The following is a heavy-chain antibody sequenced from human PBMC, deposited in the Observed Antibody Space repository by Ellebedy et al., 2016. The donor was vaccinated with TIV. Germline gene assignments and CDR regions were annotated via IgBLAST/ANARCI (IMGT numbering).Heavy chain of an antibody. Sequence: GGSLRLXCLASGFSFGDYAMHWVRQAPGKGLEWVSGINWKSSYIDFADSVKGRFTISRDNAENSLYLQLNSLSVEDTALYYCVKATGYGSINDAFDIWGQGTLVSVSS. D-gene: IGHD2-15*01. CDR2: INWKSSYI. CDR3: VKATGYGSINDAFDI. V-gene: IGHV3-9*01. CDR1: GFSFGDYA. J-gene: IGHJ3*02.